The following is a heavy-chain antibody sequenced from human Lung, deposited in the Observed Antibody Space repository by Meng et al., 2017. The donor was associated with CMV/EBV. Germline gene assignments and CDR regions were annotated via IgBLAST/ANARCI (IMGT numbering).Heavy chain of an antibody. CDR3: ARAGYGDYLGWFDP. CDR1: GFTFSSYG. J-gene: IGHJ5*02. Sequence: QVQLVESGGGVVQPGRSLRLSCAASGFTFSSYGMHWVRQAPGKGLEWVAVIWYDGSNKYYADSVKGRFTISRDDSKNTLYLQMNSLRAEDTAVYYCARAGYGDYLGWFDPWGQGTLVTVSS. D-gene: IGHD4-17*01. V-gene: IGHV3-33*01. CDR2: IWYDGSNK.